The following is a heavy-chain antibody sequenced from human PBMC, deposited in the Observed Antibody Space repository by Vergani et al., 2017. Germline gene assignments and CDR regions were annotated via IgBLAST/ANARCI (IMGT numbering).Heavy chain of an antibody. CDR3: ARDPWESGGPYSGC. CDR2: ISHSGYT. CDR1: GYSISSGYY. Sequence: QVQLQESGPGLLKPSETLSLTCTVSGYSISSGYYWGWIRQPPGKGLEWIGSISHSGYTFYSPSLKSRVSMSVDTSKNQFSLRVNSVTAADTAVYYCARDPWESGGPYSGCWGQGTLVTVSS. J-gene: IGHJ4*02. V-gene: IGHV4-38-2*02. D-gene: IGHD2-15*01.